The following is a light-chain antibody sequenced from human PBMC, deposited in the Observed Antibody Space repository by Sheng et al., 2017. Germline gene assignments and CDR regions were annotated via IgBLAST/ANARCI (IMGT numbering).Light chain of an antibody. CDR3: GTWDTRLSGGSFV. Sequence: QSVLTQPPSVSAAPGQKVTISCSGSISNIGNNYVSWYQHAPGKAPRLLIYENDKRPSGIADRFSGSKSGTSATLGITGLQTGDEAEYYCGTWDTRLSGGSFVFGGGTEVTVL. CDR2: END. J-gene: IGLJ1*01. CDR1: ISNIGNNY. V-gene: IGLV1-51*02.